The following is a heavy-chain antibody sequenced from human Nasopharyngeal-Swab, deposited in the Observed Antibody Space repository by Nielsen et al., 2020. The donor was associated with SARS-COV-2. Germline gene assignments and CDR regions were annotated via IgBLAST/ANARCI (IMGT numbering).Heavy chain of an antibody. J-gene: IGHJ6*02. V-gene: IGHV4-34*01. D-gene: IGHD5-24*01. CDR2: INHNERT. Sequence: GSLRLSCAASGFTFSDSAVHWVRQAPGKGLEWIGEINHNERTNYNPSLKSRIAMLVDTSNNQVSLKVSSVSAGDTAVYYCARAGRVGDAYTGLDVWGQGTTVTVSS. CDR3: ARAGRVGDAYTGLDV. CDR1: GFTFSDSA.